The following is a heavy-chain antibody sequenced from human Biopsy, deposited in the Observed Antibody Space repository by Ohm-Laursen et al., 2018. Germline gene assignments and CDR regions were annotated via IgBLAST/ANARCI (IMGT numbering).Heavy chain of an antibody. CDR3: ARDSGILNYGNFKYYHYYGMDV. CDR1: GDSISSYY. J-gene: IGHJ6*02. CDR2: IYYSVMT. Sequence: SETLSLTCTVSGDSISSYYWSWIRQPPGKGLEWIGHIYYSVMTNYNPSLRSRVSISVDTSRNQVSLTLSSVTAADTAVYYCARDSGILNYGNFKYYHYYGMDVWGQGTKVTVSS. V-gene: IGHV4-59*01. D-gene: IGHD4-11*01.